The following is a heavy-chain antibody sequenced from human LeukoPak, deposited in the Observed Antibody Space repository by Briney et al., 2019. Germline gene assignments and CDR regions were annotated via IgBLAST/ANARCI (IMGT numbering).Heavy chain of an antibody. CDR3: ARAKYYDSRGYSVREAYDI. CDR2: ISHDGNIK. J-gene: IGHJ3*02. V-gene: IGHV3-30*04. D-gene: IGHD3-22*01. Sequence: GGSLRLSCTASGFTFSSYTMHWVRRAPGKGLEWVAVISHDGNIKYHADSMKDRFTISRDNSRNTLYLQMNNLRPEGTAVYSCARAKYYDSRGYSVREAYDIWGQGTMVTVSS. CDR1: GFTFSSYT.